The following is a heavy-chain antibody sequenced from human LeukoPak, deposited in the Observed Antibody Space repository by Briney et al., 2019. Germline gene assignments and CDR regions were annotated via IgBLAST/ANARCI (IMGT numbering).Heavy chain of an antibody. V-gene: IGHV3-21*01. J-gene: IGHJ3*02. CDR1: GFTFNSYS. CDR2: ISSTSTYI. D-gene: IGHD5-12*01. Sequence: GGSLRLSCAASGFTFNSYSMNWVRQAPGKGLEWVSSISSTSTYIHYADSVTGRFTISRDNANNSLYLQMNSLRAEDTAVCYCARDSRGGYGSASAFDIWGQGTMVTVPS. CDR3: ARDSRGGYGSASAFDI.